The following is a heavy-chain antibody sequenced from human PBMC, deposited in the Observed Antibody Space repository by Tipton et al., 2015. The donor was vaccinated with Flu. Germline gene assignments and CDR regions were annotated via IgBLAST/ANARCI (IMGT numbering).Heavy chain of an antibody. V-gene: IGHV4-61*02. CDR2: ISRTGST. J-gene: IGHJ5*02. Sequence: TLSLTCTVSGGSISSGSYYWSWIRQPAGKGLEWIGRISRTGSTNYNPSLKSRVTISVDTSKNQFSLKLISVTAADTAVYCCARRDYSDYVSEPKNWFDPWGQGILVTVSS. CDR1: GGSISSGSYY. D-gene: IGHD4-11*01. CDR3: ARRDYSDYVSEPKNWFDP.